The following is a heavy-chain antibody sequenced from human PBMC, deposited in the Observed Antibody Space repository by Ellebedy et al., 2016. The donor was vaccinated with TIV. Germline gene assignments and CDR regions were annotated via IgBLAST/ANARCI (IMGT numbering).Heavy chain of an antibody. CDR3: AKTRDYHDFVVSPTARYWYFDV. D-gene: IGHD3-22*01. CDR1: GFTFISSA. V-gene: IGHV3-23*01. CDR2: ITGSGDTT. Sequence: GGSLRLSCAASGFTFISSAMSWVRQAPGKGPEWVSTITGSGDTTFYADSVTGRFSISRDNSNNTMYLQMNRLRAGDTAAYYCAKTRDYHDFVVSPTARYWYFDVWGRGALVTVSS. J-gene: IGHJ2*01.